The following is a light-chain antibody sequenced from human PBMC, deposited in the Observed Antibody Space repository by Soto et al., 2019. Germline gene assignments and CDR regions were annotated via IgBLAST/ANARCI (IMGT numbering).Light chain of an antibody. J-gene: IGLJ2*01. CDR3: SSYTTITTLI. Sequence: QSALTQPASVSGSPGQSITISCTGTSNDIGAYDYVSWYQQHPGKAPKLIISDVTNRRPWVSDRFSGSKSGNTASLTISGLQADDEAAYFCSSYTTITTLIFGGGTKLTVL. CDR2: DVT. CDR1: SNDIGAYDY. V-gene: IGLV2-14*03.